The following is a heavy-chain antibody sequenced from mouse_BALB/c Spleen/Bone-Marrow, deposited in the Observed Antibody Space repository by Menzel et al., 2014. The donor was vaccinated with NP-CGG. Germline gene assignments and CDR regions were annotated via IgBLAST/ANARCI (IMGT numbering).Heavy chain of an antibody. CDR1: GFTFSSYA. Sequence: DVQLQESGGGLVKPGGSLKLSCAASGFTFSSYAMSWVRQSPEKRLEWVAEISSGGSYTYYSDTVTGRFTISRDNVKNTLYLEMSRLRSEDAAMYHCASDNGTFWWYFDVWGAGTTVTVSS. CDR3: ASDNGTFWWYFDV. J-gene: IGHJ1*01. CDR2: ISSGGSYT. V-gene: IGHV5-9-4*01. D-gene: IGHD2-1*01.